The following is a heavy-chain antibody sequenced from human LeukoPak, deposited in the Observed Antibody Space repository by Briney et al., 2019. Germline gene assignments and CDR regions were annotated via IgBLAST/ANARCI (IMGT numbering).Heavy chain of an antibody. CDR2: INPSGGST. CDR3: ARDNQGCSSTSCYGGGGGDY. Sequence: GASVKVSCKASGYTFTSYYMHWVRQAPGQGLEWMGTINPSGGSTSYAQKFQGRVTMTRDTSTSTVYMELSSLRSEDTAVYYCARDNQGCSSTSCYGGGGGDYWGQGTLVTASS. CDR1: GYTFTSYY. D-gene: IGHD2-2*01. J-gene: IGHJ4*02. V-gene: IGHV1-46*01.